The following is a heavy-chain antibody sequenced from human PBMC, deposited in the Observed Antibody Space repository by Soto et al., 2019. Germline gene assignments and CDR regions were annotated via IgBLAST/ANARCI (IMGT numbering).Heavy chain of an antibody. CDR3: ARSPPGRGVSIYNWFDP. D-gene: IGHD3-10*01. J-gene: IGHJ5*02. CDR1: GYSFTSYW. Sequence: GESLKISCKGSGYSFTSYWIGWVRQMPGKGLEWMGIIYPGDSDTRYSPSFQGQVTISADKSISTAYLQWSSLKASDTAMYYCARSPPGRGVSIYNWFDPWGQGTLVTVSS. CDR2: IYPGDSDT. V-gene: IGHV5-51*01.